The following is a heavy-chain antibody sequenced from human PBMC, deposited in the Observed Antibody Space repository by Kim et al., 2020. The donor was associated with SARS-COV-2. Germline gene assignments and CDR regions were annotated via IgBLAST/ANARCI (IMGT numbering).Heavy chain of an antibody. CDR3: ARHRTTVTTEDAFDI. D-gene: IGHD4-17*01. V-gene: IGHV4-59*08. J-gene: IGHJ3*02. Sequence: PSLRRRVTISVDTSRNQFSRKLSSVTAADTAVYYCARHRTTVTTEDAFDIWGQGTMVTVSS.